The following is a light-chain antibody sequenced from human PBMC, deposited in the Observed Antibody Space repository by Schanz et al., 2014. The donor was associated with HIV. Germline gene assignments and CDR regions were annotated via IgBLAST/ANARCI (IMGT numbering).Light chain of an antibody. CDR3: AAWDDSLNGWV. J-gene: IGLJ3*02. CDR1: SSNFRSNA. CDR2: NTY. Sequence: HSVLTQPPSASGTPGQGVTISCSGSSSNFRSNAVNWHQQPPGTAPKLLIYNTYHRPSGVPDRFSGSQSGTSASLTISGLQAEDEADYYCAAWDDSLNGWVFGGGTKLTVL. V-gene: IGLV1-44*01.